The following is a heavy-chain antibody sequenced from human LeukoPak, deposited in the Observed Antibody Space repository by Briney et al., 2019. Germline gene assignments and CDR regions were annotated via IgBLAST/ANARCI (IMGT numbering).Heavy chain of an antibody. CDR1: GFTFSNYA. CDR2: ISGSGGST. CDR3: ANLGRIAAAGTNGGY. V-gene: IGHV3-23*01. J-gene: IGHJ4*02. Sequence: GGSLRLSCAASGFTFSNYAMSWVRQAPGKGLEWVSAISGSGGSTYYADSVKGRFTISRDNSKNTLYLQMNSLRAEDTAVYYCANLGRIAAAGTNGGYWGQGTLVTVSS. D-gene: IGHD6-13*01.